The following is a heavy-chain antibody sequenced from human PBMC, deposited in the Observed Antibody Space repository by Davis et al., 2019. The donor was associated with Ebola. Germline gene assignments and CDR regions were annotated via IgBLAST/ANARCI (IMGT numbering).Heavy chain of an antibody. D-gene: IGHD5-24*01. Sequence: GRSLRLSCAASGFTFSSYAMHWVRQAPGKGLEWVSVISYDGSNKYYADPVKGRFTISRDNSKNTLYLQMNSLRAEDTAVYYCARDTVEMATILWGYFDYWGQGTLVTVSS. CDR1: GFTFSSYA. J-gene: IGHJ4*02. CDR2: ISYDGSNK. V-gene: IGHV3-30-3*01. CDR3: ARDTVEMATILWGYFDY.